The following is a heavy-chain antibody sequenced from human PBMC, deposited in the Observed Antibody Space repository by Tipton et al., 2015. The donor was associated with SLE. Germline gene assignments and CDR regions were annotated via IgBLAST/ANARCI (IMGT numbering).Heavy chain of an antibody. Sequence: TLSLTCAVYGGSFSGCYWSWIRQPPGKGLEWIGEINHSGSTNYNPSLKSRVTISVDTSKNQFSLKLSSVTAADTAVYYCARERYGFFDYWGQGTLVTVSS. D-gene: IGHD3-16*01. CDR1: GGSFSGCY. V-gene: IGHV4-34*01. CDR3: ARERYGFFDY. CDR2: INHSGST. J-gene: IGHJ4*02.